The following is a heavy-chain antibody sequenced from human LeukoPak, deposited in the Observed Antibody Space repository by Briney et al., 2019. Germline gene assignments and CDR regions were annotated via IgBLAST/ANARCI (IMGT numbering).Heavy chain of an antibody. CDR1: GYTFTSYY. Sequence: ASVKVSCKASGYTFTSYYMHWVRQAPGQGLEWMGIINPSGGSTSYAQKFQVRVTMTRDTSTSTVYMELSSLRSEDTAVYYCARTTVTTYGFDPWGQGTLVTVSS. V-gene: IGHV1-46*01. CDR2: INPSGGST. D-gene: IGHD4-17*01. J-gene: IGHJ5*02. CDR3: ARTTVTTYGFDP.